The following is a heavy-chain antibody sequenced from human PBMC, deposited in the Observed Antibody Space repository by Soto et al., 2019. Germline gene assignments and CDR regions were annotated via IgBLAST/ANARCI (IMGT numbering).Heavy chain of an antibody. Sequence: ASVTVSCKASGYTFTGYYMHWVRQAPGQGLEWMGWINPNSGGTNYAQKFQGWVTMTRDTSISTAYMELSRLRSDDTAVYYCARTGNYYDSSGYLNDAFDIWGQGTMVTVSS. CDR3: ARTGNYYDSSGYLNDAFDI. J-gene: IGHJ3*02. CDR1: GYTFTGYY. CDR2: INPNSGGT. V-gene: IGHV1-2*04. D-gene: IGHD3-22*01.